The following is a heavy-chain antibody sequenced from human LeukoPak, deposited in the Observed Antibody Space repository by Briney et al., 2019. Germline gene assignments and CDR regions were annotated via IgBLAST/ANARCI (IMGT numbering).Heavy chain of an antibody. CDR1: GFTFSTYT. D-gene: IGHD5-18*01. CDR2: ISSSSGTI. J-gene: IGHJ4*02. V-gene: IGHV3-48*01. CDR3: AREGRDSYGLLDY. Sequence: GGSLRLSCAASGFTFSTYTMNWVRQAPGKGLEWVSYISSSSGTIYYADSVKGRFTISRDNAKNSLYLQMNSLGAEDTAVYYCAREGRDSYGLLDYRGQGTLVTVSS.